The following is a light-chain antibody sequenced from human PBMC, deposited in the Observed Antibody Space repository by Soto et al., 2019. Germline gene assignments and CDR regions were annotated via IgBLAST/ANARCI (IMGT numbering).Light chain of an antibody. CDR1: SSNIGSNT. CDR3: AAWDDSLNGVV. V-gene: IGLV1-44*01. J-gene: IGLJ2*01. Sequence: QSVLTQPPSASGTXXXRVXXXCSGSSSNIGSNTVNWYQQLPGTAPKLLIYSNNQRPSGVPDRFSGSKSGTSASLAISGLQSEDEADYYCAAWDDSLNGVVFGGGTKLTVL. CDR2: SNN.